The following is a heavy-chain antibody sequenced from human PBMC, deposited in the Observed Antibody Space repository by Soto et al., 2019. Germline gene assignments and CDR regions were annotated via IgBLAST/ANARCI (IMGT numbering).Heavy chain of an antibody. D-gene: IGHD5-18*01. J-gene: IGHJ4*02. V-gene: IGHV4-34*10. Sequence: SETLSLTCAVYGGSFSGYYWSWIRQSPGKGLEWIGYISNSGSTGYNPSLKTRLSMSVDRSKNQFTLRLTSVTAADTAVYFCATESGSTYGYFDYWGQGTQVTVSS. CDR3: ATESGSTYGYFDY. CDR1: GGSFSGYY. CDR2: ISNSGST.